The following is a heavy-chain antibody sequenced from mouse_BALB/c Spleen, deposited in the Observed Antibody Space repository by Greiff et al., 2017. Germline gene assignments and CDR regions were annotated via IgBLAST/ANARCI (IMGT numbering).Heavy chain of an antibody. CDR1: GFNIKDYY. CDR3: ATYYYGSSYGNFDV. D-gene: IGHD1-1*01. CDR2: IDPENGNT. V-gene: IGHV14-1*02. Sequence: EVKLVESGAELVRPGALVKLSCKASGFNIKDYYMHWVKQRPEQGLEWIGWIDPENGNTIYDPKFQGKASITADTSSNTAYLQLSSLTSEDTAVYYCATYYYGSSYGNFDVWGAGTTVTVSS. J-gene: IGHJ1*01.